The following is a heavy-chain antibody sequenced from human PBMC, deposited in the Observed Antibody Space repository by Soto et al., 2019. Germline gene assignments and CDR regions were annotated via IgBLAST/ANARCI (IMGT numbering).Heavy chain of an antibody. CDR3: AREMEGHDYDSSGPLDY. CDR2: IIPLFGTP. Sequence: QVQLVQSGSEVKKPGSSVRISCKASGGNFSTYTITWVRQAPGQGLEWMGGIIPLFGTPNYAQKFRGRVRIIADESTRKAYMELSSLRSEDTAVYYCAREMEGHDYDSSGPLDYWGQGTQVTVSS. V-gene: IGHV1-69*12. CDR1: GGNFSTYT. D-gene: IGHD3-22*01. J-gene: IGHJ4*02.